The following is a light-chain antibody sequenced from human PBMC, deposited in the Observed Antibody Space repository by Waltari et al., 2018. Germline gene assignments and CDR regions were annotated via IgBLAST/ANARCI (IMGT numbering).Light chain of an antibody. CDR1: QTVLYSANNKNY. J-gene: IGKJ1*01. V-gene: IGKV4-1*01. Sequence: DIVMTQSPDSLAVLLGESATINCKSSQTVLYSANNKNYLTWYQHKPGQPPKLLISWASIRESGVPDRVTGSGSGTDFTLTISSLQAEDVAVYYCQQHYTTPWTFGQGTKVEIK. CDR2: WAS. CDR3: QQHYTTPWT.